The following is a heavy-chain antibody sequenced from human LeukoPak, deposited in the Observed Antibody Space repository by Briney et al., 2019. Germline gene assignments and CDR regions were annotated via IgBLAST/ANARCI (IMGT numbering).Heavy chain of an antibody. CDR3: ARDADYGGADY. CDR2: ISYDGSNK. J-gene: IGHJ4*02. D-gene: IGHD4-23*01. Sequence: PGRSLRLSCAASGFTFSSYAMHWVRQAPGKGLEWVAVISYDGSNKYYADSVKGRFTISRDNSKNTLYLQMNSLRAEDTAVYYCARDADYGGADYWGQGTLVTVSS. CDR1: GFTFSSYA. V-gene: IGHV3-30*01.